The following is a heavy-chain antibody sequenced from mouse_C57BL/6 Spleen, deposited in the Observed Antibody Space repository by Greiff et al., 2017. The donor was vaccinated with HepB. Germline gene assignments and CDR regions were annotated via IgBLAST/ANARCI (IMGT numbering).Heavy chain of an antibody. V-gene: IGHV1-80*01. Sequence: QVQLQQSGAELVKPGASVKISCKASGYAFSSYWMNWVKQRPGKGLEWIGQIYPGDGDTNYNGKFKGKATLTADKSSSTAYMQLSSLTSEDSAVYFCARLGLRRGGVFDYWGQGTTLTVSS. CDR2: IYPGDGDT. CDR1: GYAFSSYW. CDR3: ARLGLRRGGVFDY. D-gene: IGHD2-4*01. J-gene: IGHJ2*01.